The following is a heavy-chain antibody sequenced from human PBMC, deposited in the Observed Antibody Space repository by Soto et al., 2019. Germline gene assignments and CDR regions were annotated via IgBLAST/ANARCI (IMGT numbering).Heavy chain of an antibody. J-gene: IGHJ5*02. CDR2: INHSGST. Sequence: SETLSLTCAVYGGSFSGYYWSWIRQPPGKGLEWIGEINHSGSTNYNPSLKSRVTISVDTSKNQFSLKLSSVTAADTAVYYCAIWRGTGPFGGRCFDPWGKGPLVTVS. V-gene: IGHV4-34*01. CDR3: AIWRGTGPFGGRCFDP. D-gene: IGHD1-1*01. CDR1: GGSFSGYY.